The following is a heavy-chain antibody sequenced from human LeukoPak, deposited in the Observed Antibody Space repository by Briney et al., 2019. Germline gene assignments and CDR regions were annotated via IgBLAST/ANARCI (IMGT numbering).Heavy chain of an antibody. CDR3: TFYYDSSGYFGFDY. CDR1: GFTFSGSA. V-gene: IGHV3-73*01. CDR2: IRSKTNSYAT. Sequence: GGSLRLSCAASGFTFSGSAMHWVRQASGKGLEWVGRIRSKTNSYATAYAASVKGRFTISRDDLKNTAYLQMNSLKTEDTAVYYCTFYYDSSGYFGFDYWGQGTLVTVSS. J-gene: IGHJ4*02. D-gene: IGHD3-22*01.